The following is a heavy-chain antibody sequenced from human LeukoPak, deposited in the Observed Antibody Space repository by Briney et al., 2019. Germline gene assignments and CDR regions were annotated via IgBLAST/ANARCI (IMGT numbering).Heavy chain of an antibody. CDR1: GFTFSSYA. CDR3: AKPSSSTPLYFYYMDV. J-gene: IGHJ6*03. D-gene: IGHD6-6*01. V-gene: IGHV3-30*02. CDR2: IRYDGGYK. Sequence: GGSLRLSCAASGFTFSSYAMHWVRQAPGKGLEWVAFIRYDGGYKTYVDSVKGRFTISRDNSKNTLYLQMNSLKTEDTAVYYCAKPSSSTPLYFYYMDVWGKGTTVTVSS.